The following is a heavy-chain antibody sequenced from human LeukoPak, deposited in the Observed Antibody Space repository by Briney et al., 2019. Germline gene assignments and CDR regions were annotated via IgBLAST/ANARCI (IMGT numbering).Heavy chain of an antibody. D-gene: IGHD2-21*02. CDR3: AKDIVGGGDDY. V-gene: IGHV3-7*01. J-gene: IGHJ4*02. CDR1: GFTFTKFW. CDR2: IQEDGKKE. Sequence: GGSLRLSCEASGFTFTKFWMSWVRQAPGKGPEWVANIQEDGKKENYVDSVRGRFTISRDNAKNSIYLQMNSLRVEDTAVYYCAKDIVGGGDDYWGQGTLVIVSS.